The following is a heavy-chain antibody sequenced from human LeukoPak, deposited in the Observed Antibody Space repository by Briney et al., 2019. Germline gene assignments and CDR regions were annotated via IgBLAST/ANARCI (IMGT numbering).Heavy chain of an antibody. Sequence: GGSLRLSCAASGVTFSDAWMSWVRQAPGKGLEWVGRIKSKTDGGTTDYAAPVKGRFTISRDDSKSTLYLQMNSLKTEDTALYYCTADGGNAYGLDHWGQGTLVTVSS. CDR2: IKSKTDGGTT. J-gene: IGHJ4*02. D-gene: IGHD3-10*01. CDR1: GVTFSDAW. CDR3: TADGGNAYGLDH. V-gene: IGHV3-15*01.